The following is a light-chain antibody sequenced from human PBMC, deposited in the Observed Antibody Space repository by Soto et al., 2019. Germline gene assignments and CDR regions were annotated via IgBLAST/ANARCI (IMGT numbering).Light chain of an antibody. CDR1: QTIRNVY. CDR2: DIS. J-gene: IGKJ4*01. CDR3: QQYDMSHELS. V-gene: IGKV3D-20*01. Sequence: EIVLTQSPATLSSFPGERATLSCGASQTIRNVYLAWYQQKPGLAPRLVIYDISRRATGIPDRFSGSGSGTDFTLTISRLEPEDFAVYYCQQYDMSHELSFGGGTKGDIK.